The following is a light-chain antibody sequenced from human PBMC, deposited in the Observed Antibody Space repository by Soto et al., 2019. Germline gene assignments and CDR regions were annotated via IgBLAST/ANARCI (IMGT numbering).Light chain of an antibody. J-gene: IGLJ1*01. CDR1: SSDVGGYNY. CDR2: DVS. CDR3: SSYTSSSPYV. Sequence: QSVLPQPASVSGSRGQSITITCTGTSSDVGGYNYVSWYQQHPGKAPKLMIYDVSNRPSGVSNRFSGSKSGNTASLTISGLQAEDEADYYCSSYTSSSPYVFGTGTKVTVL. V-gene: IGLV2-14*01.